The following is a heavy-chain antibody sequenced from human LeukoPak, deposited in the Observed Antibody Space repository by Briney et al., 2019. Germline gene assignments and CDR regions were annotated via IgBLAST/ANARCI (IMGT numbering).Heavy chain of an antibody. Sequence: SETLSLTCTVSGGSISPYYWKWIRQSAGKGLEFIGRIHSGGTTNSNPSLASRVSLSVDTSNNQVSLRLNSVTAADTAVYYCARDSPHGYTLGHYYYFMDVWGKGTTVTVS. V-gene: IGHV4-4*07. D-gene: IGHD5-18*01. CDR1: GGSISPYY. CDR2: IHSGGTT. CDR3: ARDSPHGYTLGHYYYFMDV. J-gene: IGHJ6*03.